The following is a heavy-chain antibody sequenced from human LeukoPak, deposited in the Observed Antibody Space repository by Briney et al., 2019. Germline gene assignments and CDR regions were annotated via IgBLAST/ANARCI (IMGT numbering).Heavy chain of an antibody. V-gene: IGHV1-46*01. CDR2: INPIGVST. J-gene: IGHJ3*02. CDR3: AREGSGYSYGDDAFDI. D-gene: IGHD5-18*01. CDR1: GYTFTSYY. Sequence: ASVKVSCKGSGYTFTSYYMHGVRQAPGQGVEWGGVINPIGVSTSYAQKFQGRVTMTRDMSTSTVYMELSSLRAEDTAVYYCAREGSGYSYGDDAFDIWGQGTMVTVSS.